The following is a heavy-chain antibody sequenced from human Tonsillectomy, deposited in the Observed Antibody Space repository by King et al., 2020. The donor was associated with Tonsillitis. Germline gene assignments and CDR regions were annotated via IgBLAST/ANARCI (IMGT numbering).Heavy chain of an antibody. Sequence: QLQESGPGLVKPSETLSLTCTVSGGSISGYYWSWIRQPPGKRLEYIGYIHYRGTTNYNPSLKSRVSISVDTSKNQFSLQLTSVTTADTAVYYCVSMMVPATGGNWYFDLWGRGTLVTVSS. V-gene: IGHV4-59*01. CDR3: VSMMVPATGGNWYFDL. J-gene: IGHJ2*01. D-gene: IGHD2-15*01. CDR1: GGSISGYY. CDR2: IHYRGTT.